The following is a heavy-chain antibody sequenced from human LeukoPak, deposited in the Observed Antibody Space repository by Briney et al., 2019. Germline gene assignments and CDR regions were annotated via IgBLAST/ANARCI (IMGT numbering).Heavy chain of an antibody. D-gene: IGHD2-2*02. CDR1: GFTFSSYG. CDR3: ARAPGYCSSTSCYRGYYYYYGMDV. Sequence: GGSLRLSRAASGFTFSSYGMHWVRQAPGKGLEWVAVIWYDGSNKYYADSVKGRFTISRDNSKNTLYLQMNSLRAEDTAVYYCARAPGYCSSTSCYRGYYYYYGMDVWGKGTTVTVSS. V-gene: IGHV3-33*01. J-gene: IGHJ6*04. CDR2: IWYDGSNK.